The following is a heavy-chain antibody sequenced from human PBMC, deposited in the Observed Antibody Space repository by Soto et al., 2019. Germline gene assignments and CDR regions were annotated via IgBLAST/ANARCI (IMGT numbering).Heavy chain of an antibody. J-gene: IGHJ4*02. CDR2: ISGGGGTT. Sequence: EVQLVESGGDLVQPGESLRLSCAGSGITFSSYGMSWVRQAPGKGLEWVSAISGGGGTTYYADSVRGRFTISRDNSKNTVYLQMSGLRAEDTAVYYCARDRGGVKPYYFEYWGQGTLVTVSS. V-gene: IGHV3-23*04. CDR1: GITFSSYG. CDR3: ARDRGGVKPYYFEY. D-gene: IGHD3-16*01.